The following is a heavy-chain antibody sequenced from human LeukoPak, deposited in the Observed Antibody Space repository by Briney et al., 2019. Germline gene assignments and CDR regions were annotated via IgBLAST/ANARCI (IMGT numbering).Heavy chain of an antibody. Sequence: PSETLSLTCAVYGGSFSGYYWSWIRQPPGKGLEWIGETNHSGSTNYDPSLKSRVTISVDTSKNQFSLKLSSVTAADTAVYYCARGRYYGSGSYRWFDPWGQGTLVTVSS. V-gene: IGHV4-34*01. J-gene: IGHJ5*02. CDR1: GGSFSGYY. CDR2: TNHSGST. D-gene: IGHD3-10*01. CDR3: ARGRYYGSGSYRWFDP.